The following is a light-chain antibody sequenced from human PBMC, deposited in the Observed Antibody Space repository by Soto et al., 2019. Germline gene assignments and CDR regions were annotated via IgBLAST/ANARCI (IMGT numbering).Light chain of an antibody. J-gene: IGKJ1*01. CDR3: QQHYSSPWT. Sequence: DIVMTQSPDSLAVSLGERATLKCKSSQSLLYSSNNKNNLAWYQQKPGQPPKLLIYWASTRESGVPDRFSGSGYGTDFTLPSSSLQAEDVAVYYCQQHYSSPWTFGQGTKVEIK. CDR2: WAS. V-gene: IGKV4-1*01. CDR1: QSLLYSSNNKNN.